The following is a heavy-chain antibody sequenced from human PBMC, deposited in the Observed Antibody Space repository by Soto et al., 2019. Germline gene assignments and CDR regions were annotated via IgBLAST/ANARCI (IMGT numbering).Heavy chain of an antibody. J-gene: IGHJ4*02. CDR2: ISYDGGNQ. CDR1: GFTFSTYT. V-gene: IGHV3-30-3*01. Sequence: QVQLVESGGGVVQPGRSLRLSCVASGFTFSTYTMHWVRQAPGKGLEWMALISYDGGNQYYADSVKGRFTISRDNCKNTLYLEMNSLRAEDTAVFFCARCTNWYFFDYWGQGTLVTVSS. CDR3: ARCTNWYFFDY.